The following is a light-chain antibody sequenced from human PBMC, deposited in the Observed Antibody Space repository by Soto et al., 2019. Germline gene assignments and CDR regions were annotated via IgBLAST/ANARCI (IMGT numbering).Light chain of an antibody. CDR3: LQHNSYPVT. CDR2: AAS. CDR1: QGVRDD. J-gene: IGKJ1*01. V-gene: IGKV1-17*01. Sequence: DIQMTQSPSSLSASGGERVTITCRASQGVRDDLVWYQQKPGKAPKRLINAASSLQSGVPSRFSGSGSGTEFTLTISSLQPEDFATYYCLQHNSYPVTFGQGTKVEAK.